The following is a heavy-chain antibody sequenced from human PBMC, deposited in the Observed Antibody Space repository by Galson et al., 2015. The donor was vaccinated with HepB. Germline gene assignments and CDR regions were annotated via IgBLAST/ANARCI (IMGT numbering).Heavy chain of an antibody. V-gene: IGHV3-33*08. J-gene: IGHJ4*02. D-gene: IGHD6-13*01. CDR2: IWYDGSHK. CDR3: ATWLAAAATAEDY. CDR1: GFTFSNYG. Sequence: SLRLSCAASGFTFSNYGMHWVRQTPGKGLEWVALIWYDGSHKYYEDSVRGRFIISRDNSKNTLYLQMNSLRAEDTAVYYCATWLAAAATAEDYWGQGTLVTVSS.